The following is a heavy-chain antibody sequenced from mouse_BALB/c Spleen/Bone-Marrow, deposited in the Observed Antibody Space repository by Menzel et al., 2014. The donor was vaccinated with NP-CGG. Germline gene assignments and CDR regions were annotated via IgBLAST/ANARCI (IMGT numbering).Heavy chain of an antibody. Sequence: VQVVESGPGLVQPSQSLSITCTVSGFSLTSYGVHWVRQSPGKGLEWLGVIWSGGSTDYNAAFISRLSISKDNSKSQVFFKMNSLQANDTAIYYCARKRGYDYDYAMDYWGQGTSVTVSS. V-gene: IGHV2-2*02. CDR2: IWSGGST. CDR3: ARKRGYDYDYAMDY. CDR1: GFSLTSYG. D-gene: IGHD2-4*01. J-gene: IGHJ4*01.